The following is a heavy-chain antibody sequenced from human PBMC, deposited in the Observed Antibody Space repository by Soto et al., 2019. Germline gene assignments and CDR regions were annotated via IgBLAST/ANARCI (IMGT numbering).Heavy chain of an antibody. D-gene: IGHD6-13*01. CDR3: ARDPAGYEGYYYYGMDV. CDR2: ISYDGSNK. V-gene: IGHV3-30-3*01. J-gene: IGHJ6*02. Sequence: QVQLVESGGGVVQPGRSLRLSCAASGFTFSSYAMHWVRQAPGKGLEWVAVISYDGSNKYYADSVKGRFTISRDNSKNTLYLQMNSLRAEDTAVYYCARDPAGYEGYYYYGMDVWGQGTTVTVSS. CDR1: GFTFSSYA.